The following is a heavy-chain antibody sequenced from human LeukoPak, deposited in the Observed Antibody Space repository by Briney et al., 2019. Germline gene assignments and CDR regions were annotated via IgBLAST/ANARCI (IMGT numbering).Heavy chain of an antibody. CDR3: GRHSYGDYGYFDY. V-gene: IGHV5-51*01. D-gene: IGHD4-17*01. CDR1: GYSFTSYW. J-gene: IGHJ4*02. Sequence: GESLKISSKCSGYSFTSYWIGWVRQLPEKVLEWMGIIYPGDSDTRYSPSLQRQVTISADKSISTAYLQWSSLKASDTAMYYCGRHSYGDYGYFDYWGQGTLATVSS. CDR2: IYPGDSDT.